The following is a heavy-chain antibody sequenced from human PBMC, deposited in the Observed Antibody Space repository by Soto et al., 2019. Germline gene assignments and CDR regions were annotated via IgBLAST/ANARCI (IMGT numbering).Heavy chain of an antibody. CDR3: ARDLRGNPYYYYGMDV. Sequence: GGSLRLCCAASGFTFSSYEMNWVRQAPGKGLEWVSYISSSGSTIYYADSVKGRFTISRDNAKNSLYLQMNSLRAEDTAVYYCARDLRGNPYYYYGMDVWGQGTTVTVSS. CDR2: ISSSGSTI. V-gene: IGHV3-48*03. J-gene: IGHJ6*02. D-gene: IGHD1-1*01. CDR1: GFTFSSYE.